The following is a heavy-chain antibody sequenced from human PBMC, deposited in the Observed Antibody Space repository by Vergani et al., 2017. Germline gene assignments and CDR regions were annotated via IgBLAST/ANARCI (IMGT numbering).Heavy chain of an antibody. V-gene: IGHV3-21*01. J-gene: IGHJ6*02. CDR2: ISSSSSYI. CDR3: ARELPSYYYYYGMDV. CDR1: GFTFSSYS. Sequence: EVQLLESGGGLVKPGGSLRLSCAASGFTFSSYSMNWVRQAPGKGLEWVSSISSSSSYIYYADSVKGRFTISRDNAKNSLYLQMNSLRAEDTAVYYCARELPSYYYYYGMDVWGQGTTVTVSS. D-gene: IGHD1-26*01.